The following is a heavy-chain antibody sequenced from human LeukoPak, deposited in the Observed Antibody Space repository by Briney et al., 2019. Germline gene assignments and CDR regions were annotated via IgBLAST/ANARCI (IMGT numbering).Heavy chain of an antibody. CDR1: GGSISSSSYY. J-gene: IGHJ5*02. CDR2: IYYSGST. V-gene: IGHV4-39*01. D-gene: IGHD6-19*01. CDR3: ARDHRLPTRTGYSSGWYYWFDP. Sequence: PSETLSLTCTVSGGSISSSSYYWGWIRQPPGKGLEWIGSIYYSGSTYYNPSLKSRVTISVDTSKNQFSLKLSSVTAADTAVYYCARDHRLPTRTGYSSGWYYWFDPWGQGTLVTVSS.